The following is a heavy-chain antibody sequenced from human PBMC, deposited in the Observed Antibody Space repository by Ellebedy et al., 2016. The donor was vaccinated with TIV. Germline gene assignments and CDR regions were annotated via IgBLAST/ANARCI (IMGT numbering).Heavy chain of an antibody. CDR1: GFTFNMYG. J-gene: IGHJ4*02. V-gene: IGHV3-30*03. CDR3: ARMDHDYGSFGPIDS. CDR2: VSGDGTTK. D-gene: IGHD4-17*01. Sequence: PGGSLRLSCAASGFTFNMYGMHWVRQAPGQGLEWVAVVSGDGTTKYYADSVKGRFSISRDSSTNTLFLQMNSLRTDDTAMYYCARMDHDYGSFGPIDSWGQGTLVTVSS.